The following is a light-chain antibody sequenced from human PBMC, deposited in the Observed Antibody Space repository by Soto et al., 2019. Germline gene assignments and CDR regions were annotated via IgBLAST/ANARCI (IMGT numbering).Light chain of an antibody. J-gene: IGKJ5*01. CDR3: QQYSRAPIT. V-gene: IGKV3-20*01. Sequence: EVVFTQSPGTLSLSPGERATLSCRASQSVSSSFLAWYQQKPGQAPRLLIHAASTGATGIPARFRGSGSGTDFTLTISRLEPEDSAVYYCQQYSRAPITFGQGTRLEIK. CDR2: AAS. CDR1: QSVSSSF.